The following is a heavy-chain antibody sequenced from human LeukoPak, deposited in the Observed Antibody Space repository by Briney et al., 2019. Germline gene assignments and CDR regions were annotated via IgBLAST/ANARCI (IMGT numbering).Heavy chain of an antibody. CDR1: GFTFSSYG. V-gene: IGHV3-30*02. J-gene: IGHJ4*02. D-gene: IGHD2-2*02. CDR2: IRYDGSNK. Sequence: GGSLRLSCAASGFTFSSYGMHWVRQAPGKGLEWVAFIRYDGSNKYYADSVKGRFTISRDNSKNTLYLQMNSLRAEDTAVYYCAKVGEGYCSSTSCYTDFDYWGQGTLVTVSS. CDR3: AKVGEGYCSSTSCYTDFDY.